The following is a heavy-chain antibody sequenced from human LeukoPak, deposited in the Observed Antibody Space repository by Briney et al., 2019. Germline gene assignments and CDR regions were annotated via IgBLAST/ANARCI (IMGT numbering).Heavy chain of an antibody. CDR1: GYTFTSYD. Sequence: ASVTVSCKASGYTFTSYDINWVRQATGQGLEWMGWMNPNSGNTGYAQKFQGRVTMTRNTSISTAYMELSSLRSEDTAVYYCAREVCSSTSCYPNNYYYYMDVWGKGTTVTVSS. J-gene: IGHJ6*03. V-gene: IGHV1-8*01. CDR3: AREVCSSTSCYPNNYYYYMDV. CDR2: MNPNSGNT. D-gene: IGHD2-2*01.